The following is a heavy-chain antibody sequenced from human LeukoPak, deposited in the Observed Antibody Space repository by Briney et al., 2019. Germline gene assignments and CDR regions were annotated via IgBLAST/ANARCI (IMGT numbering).Heavy chain of an antibody. D-gene: IGHD6-13*01. J-gene: IGHJ6*03. CDR1: GYTFTSYA. Sequence: ASVKVSCKASGYTFTSYAMNWVRQAPGQGLEWMGWINTNTGNPTYAQCFTGRFVFSLDTSVSTAYLQISSLKAEDTAVYYCATSIAAAGTGYYYMDVWGKGTTVTVSS. CDR3: ATSIAAAGTGYYYMDV. V-gene: IGHV7-4-1*02. CDR2: INTNTGNP.